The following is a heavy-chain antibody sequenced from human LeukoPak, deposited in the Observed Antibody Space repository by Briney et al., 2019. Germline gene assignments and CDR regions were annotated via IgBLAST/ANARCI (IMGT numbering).Heavy chain of an antibody. V-gene: IGHV3-23*01. CDR1: GFTFSRYA. D-gene: IGHD2/OR15-2a*01. Sequence: GXSLRLSCAASGFTFSRYAMSWVRQAPGKGLEWVSVISGSGGSTYYADSVKGRFTISRDNSKNTLYLQMNSLRAEDTAVYYCDREEYYYYMDVWGKGTTVTVSS. CDR2: ISGSGGST. CDR3: DREEYYYYMDV. J-gene: IGHJ6*03.